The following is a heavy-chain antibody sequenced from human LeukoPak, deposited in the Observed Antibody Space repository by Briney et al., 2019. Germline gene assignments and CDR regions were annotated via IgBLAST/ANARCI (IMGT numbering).Heavy chain of an antibody. Sequence: GGSLRLSCAASGFTFGTNAMSWVRQAPGKGLEWVSIISGSTYYTDSVKGRFTISRDNSKNTLYLQMNSLRAEDTAIYYCARNRGSGSLTQYSFDYWGQGTLVTVSS. CDR3: ARNRGSGSLTQYSFDY. D-gene: IGHD1-26*01. J-gene: IGHJ4*02. V-gene: IGHV3-23*01. CDR1: GFTFGTNA. CDR2: ISGST.